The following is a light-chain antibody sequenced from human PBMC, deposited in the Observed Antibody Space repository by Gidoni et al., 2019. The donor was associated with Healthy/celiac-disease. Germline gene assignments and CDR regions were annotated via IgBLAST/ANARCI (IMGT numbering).Light chain of an antibody. CDR2: QDS. V-gene: IGLV3-1*01. J-gene: IGLJ2*01. CDR3: QAWDSSTAV. CDR1: KLGDKY. Sequence: TCSGDKLGDKYACWYQQKPGQSPVLVIYQDSKRPSGIPERFSGSNSGNTATLTISGTQAMDEADYYCQAWDSSTAVFGGGTKLTVL.